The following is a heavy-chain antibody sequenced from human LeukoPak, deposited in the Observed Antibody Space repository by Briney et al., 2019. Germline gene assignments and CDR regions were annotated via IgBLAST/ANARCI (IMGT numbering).Heavy chain of an antibody. D-gene: IGHD6-19*01. CDR3: ARDPAPLIAVGRGDAFDI. V-gene: IGHV3-11*06. J-gene: IGHJ3*02. CDR2: ISSSSSYI. CDR1: GFTFSDYY. Sequence: GGSLRLSCAASGFTFSDYYMSWIRQAPGKGPEWVSSISSSSSYIYYADSVKGRFTISRDNAKNSLYLQMNSLRAEDTAVYYCARDPAPLIAVGRGDAFDIWGQGTMVTVSS.